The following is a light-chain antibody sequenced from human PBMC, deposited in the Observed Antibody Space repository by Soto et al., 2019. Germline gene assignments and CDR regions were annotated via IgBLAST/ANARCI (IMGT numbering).Light chain of an antibody. J-gene: IGKJ4*01. V-gene: IGKV1-16*01. Sequence: DVQMTQSPSSLSASVGDSVSITCRASQGLSTSLAWFQQKPGKPPRFLIYDASRLQTGVPSRFSGSGSGTHFTLTITNLQPEDFTTYYCHHYTYYPGTFGGGTKVDIK. CDR1: QGLSTS. CDR2: DAS. CDR3: HHYTYYPGT.